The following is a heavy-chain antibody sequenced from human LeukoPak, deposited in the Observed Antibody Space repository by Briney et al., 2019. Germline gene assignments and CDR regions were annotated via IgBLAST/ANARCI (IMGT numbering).Heavy chain of an antibody. CDR2: ISAYNGNT. V-gene: IGHV1-18*01. D-gene: IGHD1-26*01. CDR3: AREVVKMAVGATTGYYFDY. J-gene: IGHJ4*02. Sequence: ASVKVSCKASGYTFTSYGISWVRQAPGQGLEWMGWISAYNGNTNYAQKLQGRVTMTTDTSTSTAYMELRSLRSDDTAAYYCAREVVKMAVGATTGYYFDYWGQGTLVTVSS. CDR1: GYTFTSYG.